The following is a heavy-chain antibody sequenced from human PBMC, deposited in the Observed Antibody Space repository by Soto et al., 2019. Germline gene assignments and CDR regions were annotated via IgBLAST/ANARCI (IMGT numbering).Heavy chain of an antibody. CDR1: GFTFSNSP. CDR3: ARDEYTAHYFDY. V-gene: IGHV3-30-3*01. CDR2: MSYDGNRQ. Sequence: GGSLRLSCAASGFTFSNSPIHWVRQAPGKGLEWVSVMSYDGNRQYYADSVKGRFTISRDNSKSTLYLQMNSLRFEDTAIYYCARDEYTAHYFDYPGQGTMVTVSS. D-gene: IGHD5-18*01. J-gene: IGHJ4*02.